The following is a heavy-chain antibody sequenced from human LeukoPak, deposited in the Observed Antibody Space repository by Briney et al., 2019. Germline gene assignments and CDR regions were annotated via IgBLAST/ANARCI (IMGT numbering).Heavy chain of an antibody. J-gene: IGHJ4*02. CDR2: INHSGST. CDR1: GGSFSGYY. Sequence: PSETLSLTCAVYGGSFSGYYWSWIRQPPGKGLEWIGEINHSGSTNYNPSLKSRVTISVDTSKNQFSLKLSSVTAADTAVYYCASRGYSGYDYRGTAAGTRYFEYWGQGTLVTVSS. D-gene: IGHD5-12*01. V-gene: IGHV4-34*01. CDR3: ASRGYSGYDYRGTAAGTRYFEY.